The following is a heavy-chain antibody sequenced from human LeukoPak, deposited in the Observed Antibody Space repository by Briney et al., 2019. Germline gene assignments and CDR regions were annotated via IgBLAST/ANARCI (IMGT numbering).Heavy chain of an antibody. CDR1: GFTFSSYS. J-gene: IGHJ4*02. V-gene: IGHV3-21*01. CDR3: ARDLRGWFGDLAIDY. Sequence: GSLRHSCAASGFTFSSYSMNWVRQAPGKGLEWVSSISSSSSYIYYADSVKGRFTISRDNAKNSLYLQMNSLRAEDTAVYYCARDLRGWFGDLAIDYWGQGTLVTVSS. CDR2: ISSSSSYI. D-gene: IGHD3-10*01.